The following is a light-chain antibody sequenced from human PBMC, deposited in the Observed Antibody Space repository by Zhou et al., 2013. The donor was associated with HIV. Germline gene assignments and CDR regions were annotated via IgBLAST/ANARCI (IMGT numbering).Light chain of an antibody. CDR3: QQYGSSPCS. J-gene: IGKJ2*04. V-gene: IGKV3-20*01. CDR1: QSVITY. Sequence: EIVLTQSPGTLSLSPGETATLSCRASQSVITYLAWYQQQPGQAPRLLIYGASSRATGIPDRFSGSGSGTDFTLTISRLEPEDFAVYYCQQYGSSPCSFGQGTKLEIK. CDR2: GAS.